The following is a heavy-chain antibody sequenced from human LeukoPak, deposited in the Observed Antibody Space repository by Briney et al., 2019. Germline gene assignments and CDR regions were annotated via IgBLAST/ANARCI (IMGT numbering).Heavy chain of an antibody. CDR3: ARQTGSGLFILP. J-gene: IGHJ4*02. CDR1: GGSINSSSYY. D-gene: IGHD3/OR15-3a*01. Sequence: PSETLSLTCTVSGGSINSSSYYWAWVRQPPGKGLEWIGSIYYSGSTYYNPSLKSRVTISVDTSKNQFSLKLSSVTAADTAVYYCARQTGSGLFILPGGQGTLVTVSS. V-gene: IGHV4-39*01. CDR2: IYYSGST.